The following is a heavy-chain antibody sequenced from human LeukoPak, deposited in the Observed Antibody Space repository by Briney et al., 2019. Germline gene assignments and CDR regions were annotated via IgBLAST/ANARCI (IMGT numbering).Heavy chain of an antibody. V-gene: IGHV4-39*07. D-gene: IGHD3-16*01. CDR2: IYYSGST. Sequence: SETLSLTCTVSGGSISSSSYYWGWIRQPPGKGLEWIGSIYYSGSTYYNPSLKSRVTISVDTSKNQFSLKLSSVTAADTAVYYCARVNTYVPHDYWGQGTLVTVSS. J-gene: IGHJ4*02. CDR1: GGSISSSSYY. CDR3: ARVNTYVPHDY.